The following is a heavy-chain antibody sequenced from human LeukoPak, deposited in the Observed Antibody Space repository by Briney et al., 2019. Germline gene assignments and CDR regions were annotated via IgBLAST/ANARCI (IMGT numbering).Heavy chain of an antibody. CDR1: GFTFSSYG. CDR3: AKFVFESADSSSWYGNYYYYYGMDV. D-gene: IGHD6-13*01. V-gene: IGHV3-30*18. CDR2: ISYDGSNK. J-gene: IGHJ6*02. Sequence: GGSLRLSCAASGFTFSSYGMRWVRQAPGKGLEWVAVISYDGSNKYYADSVKGRFTISRDNSKNTLYLQMNSLRAEDTAVYYCAKFVFESADSSSWYGNYYYYYGMDVWGQGTTVTASS.